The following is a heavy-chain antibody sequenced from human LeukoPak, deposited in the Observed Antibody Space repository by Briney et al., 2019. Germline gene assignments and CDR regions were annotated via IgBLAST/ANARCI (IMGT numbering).Heavy chain of an antibody. J-gene: IGHJ4*02. Sequence: SETLSLTCTVSGGSISSGDYYWSWIRQPPGKGLEWIGYIYYSGSTYYNPSLKSRVTISVDTSKNQFSLKLNFVTAADTAVYHCARVGSGYDFFDYWGQGTLVTVSS. V-gene: IGHV4-30-4*01. CDR3: ARVGSGYDFFDY. CDR1: GGSISSGDYY. CDR2: IYYSGST. D-gene: IGHD3/OR15-3a*01.